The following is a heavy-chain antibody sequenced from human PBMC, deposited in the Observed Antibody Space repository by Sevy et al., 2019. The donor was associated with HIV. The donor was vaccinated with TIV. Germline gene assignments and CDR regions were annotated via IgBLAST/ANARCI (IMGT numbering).Heavy chain of an antibody. CDR3: ARYPIVVVPAAEYYFDY. V-gene: IGHV5-51*01. D-gene: IGHD2-2*01. Sequence: GESLKISCKGSGYTFTNYWIGWVLQMPGKGLEWMGIIYPGDSDTRYSPSFQGQVTISADKSISTAYLQWSSLKASDTAMYYCARYPIVVVPAAEYYFDYWGQGTLVTVSS. CDR1: GYTFTNYW. J-gene: IGHJ4*02. CDR2: IYPGDSDT.